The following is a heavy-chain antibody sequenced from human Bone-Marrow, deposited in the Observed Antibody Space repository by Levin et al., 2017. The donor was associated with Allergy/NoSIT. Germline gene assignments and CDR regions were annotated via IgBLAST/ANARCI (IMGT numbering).Heavy chain of an antibody. D-gene: IGHD2/OR15-2a*01. J-gene: IGHJ4*02. CDR2: IRGDGSDK. CDR1: GFNFESYW. CDR3: ARFSRSTTPVY. Sequence: GESLKISCVASGFNFESYWMTWVRQTPGKGLEWVTNIRGDGSDKNYVDSLEGRFIVSRDNTRNSLYLQMNSLRSEDTAVYYCARFSRSTTPVYWGQGSLVTVSS. V-gene: IGHV3-7*01.